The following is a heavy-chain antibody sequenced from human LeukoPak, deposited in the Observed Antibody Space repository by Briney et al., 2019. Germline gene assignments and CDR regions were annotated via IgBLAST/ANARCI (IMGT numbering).Heavy chain of an antibody. J-gene: IGHJ4*02. D-gene: IGHD3-9*01. CDR2: IYYSGST. Sequence: SSETLSLTCTVSGGSISSYYWSWIRQPPGKGLEWIGYIYYSGSTNYNPSLKSRVTISVDTSKNQFSLKLSSVTAADTAVYYCARGHYDILTGPPSYWGQGTLVTVSS. V-gene: IGHV4-59*01. CDR1: GGSISSYY. CDR3: ARGHYDILTGPPSY.